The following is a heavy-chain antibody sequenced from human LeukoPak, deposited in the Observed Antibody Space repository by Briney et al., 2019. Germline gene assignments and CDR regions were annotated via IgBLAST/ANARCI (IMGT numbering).Heavy chain of an antibody. D-gene: IGHD4-17*01. V-gene: IGHV3-73*01. CDR2: IRTKGNSYAT. Sequence: GGSLRLSCAASGFTFSGCAMHWVRQASGKGLEWVGRIRTKGNSYATEYAASVKGRFTISRDDSKNTAYLQMNSLKTEDTAVYYCSRHSVDYGDCIAGGNYYYGMDVWGKGTTVTVSS. CDR1: GFTFSGCA. CDR3: SRHSVDYGDCIAGGNYYYGMDV. J-gene: IGHJ6*04.